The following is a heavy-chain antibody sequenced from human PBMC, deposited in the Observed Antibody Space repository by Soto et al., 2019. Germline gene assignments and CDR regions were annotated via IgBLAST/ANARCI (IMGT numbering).Heavy chain of an antibody. CDR1: GFTFSAYA. CDR2: ISGSGGNT. D-gene: IGHD1-26*01. Sequence: EVQLLESGGGLVQPGGSLRFSCAASGFTFSAYAMTWVRQAPGKGLEWVSGISGSGGNTYYADSVKGRFTISRDNSENTLFLQMNSLRAEDTAVYYCAKDLLRESYFYYGMDVWGQGTTVTVSS. CDR3: AKDLLRESYFYYGMDV. V-gene: IGHV3-23*01. J-gene: IGHJ6*02.